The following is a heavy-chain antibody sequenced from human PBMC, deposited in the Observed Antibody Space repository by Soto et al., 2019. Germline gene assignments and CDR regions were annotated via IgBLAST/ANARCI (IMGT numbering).Heavy chain of an antibody. CDR2: IYYSGST. Sequence: SETLSLTCTVSGGSISSWYWSWIRQPPGKGLEWIGYIYYSGSTNYNPSLKSRVTISVDTSKNQFSLKLSSVTAADTAVYYCARALGYTYGHLPIDYWGQGTLVTVSS. CDR1: GGSISSWY. D-gene: IGHD5-18*01. CDR3: ARALGYTYGHLPIDY. V-gene: IGHV4-59*01. J-gene: IGHJ4*02.